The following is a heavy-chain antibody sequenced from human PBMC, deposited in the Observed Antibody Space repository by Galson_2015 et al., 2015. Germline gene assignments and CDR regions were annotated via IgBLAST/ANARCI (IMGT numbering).Heavy chain of an antibody. CDR3: AREPTGATYYYYGMDV. Sequence: SLRLSCAASGFTFSSYSMNWVRQAPGKGLEWVSYISSSSSTIYYADSVKGRFTISRDNAKNSLYLQMNSLRDEDTAVYYCAREPTGATYYYYGMDVWGQGTTVTVSS. V-gene: IGHV3-48*02. CDR2: ISSSSSTI. J-gene: IGHJ6*02. CDR1: GFTFSSYS. D-gene: IGHD1-26*01.